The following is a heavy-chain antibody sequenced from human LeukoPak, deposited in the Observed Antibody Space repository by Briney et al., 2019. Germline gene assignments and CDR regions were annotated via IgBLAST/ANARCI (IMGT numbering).Heavy chain of an antibody. D-gene: IGHD3-10*01. CDR1: GYSISSGYY. V-gene: IGHV4-38-2*02. J-gene: IGHJ3*02. CDR2: IYHSGST. CDR3: ARASFYYGSGSYYYAFDI. Sequence: PSETLSLTCTVSGYSISSGYYWGWIRQPPGKGLEWIGSIYHSGSTYYNPSLKSRVTISVDTSKNQFSLKLSSVTAADTAVYYCARASFYYGSGSYYYAFDIWGQGTMVTVSS.